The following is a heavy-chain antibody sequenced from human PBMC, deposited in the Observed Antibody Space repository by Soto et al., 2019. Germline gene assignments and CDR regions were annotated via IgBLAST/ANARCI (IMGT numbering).Heavy chain of an antibody. CDR3: ARESEDLTSNFDY. CDR1: GFTFTRYS. J-gene: IGHJ4*02. V-gene: IGHV3-21*01. CDR2: ISSTTNYI. Sequence: GGFPRLSCAASGFTFTRYSMNWVRQAPGKGLEWVSSISSTTNYIYYADSMKGRFTVSRDNAKNSVYLEMNSLSAEDTALYYCARESEDLTSNFDYWGQGTLVTVS.